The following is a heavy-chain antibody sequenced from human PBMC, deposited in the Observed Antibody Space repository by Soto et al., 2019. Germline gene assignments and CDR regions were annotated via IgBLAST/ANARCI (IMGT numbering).Heavy chain of an antibody. D-gene: IGHD6-13*01. CDR2: ISGIGGST. CDR1: GFTFTDYA. V-gene: IGHV3-23*01. Sequence: EVQLLESGGGLVQPGGSLRLSCAASGFTFTDYALSWVRQAPGMGLEWVATISGIGGSTYLADSVKGRLSISRDNSKNTVSLLMNSLRAEDTAVYFCARGSSGYISSWYYFDYWGWGTLVTVSS. CDR3: ARGSSGYISSWYYFDY. J-gene: IGHJ4*02.